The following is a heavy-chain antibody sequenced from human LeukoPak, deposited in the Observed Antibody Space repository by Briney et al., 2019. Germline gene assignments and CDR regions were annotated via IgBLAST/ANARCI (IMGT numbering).Heavy chain of an antibody. CDR2: INFSGST. V-gene: IGHV4-59*12. J-gene: IGHJ4*02. CDR1: SGSIGSFY. CDR3: ARDLSSPQGDY. Sequence: PSETLSLTCTISSGSIGSFYWSWIRQPPGKGLEWIGYINFSGSTKSNSALESRVTISMDTSKNQFSLKLNSVTAADTAVYYCARDLSSPQGDYWGQGTLVTVSS. D-gene: IGHD3-16*02.